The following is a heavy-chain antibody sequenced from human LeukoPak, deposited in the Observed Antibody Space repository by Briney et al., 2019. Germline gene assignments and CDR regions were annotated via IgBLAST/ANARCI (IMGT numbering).Heavy chain of an antibody. CDR2: ISSSSSYI. CDR3: ARDSYDSSGYHYYFDY. D-gene: IGHD3-22*01. CDR1: GFTFSGQK. J-gene: IGHJ4*02. V-gene: IGHV3-21*01. Sequence: GGSLRLSCATSGFTFSGQKVNWVRQAPGKGLEWVSSISSSSSYIYYADSVRGRFTISRDNAKNSLYLQMNSPRAEDTAVYYCARDSYDSSGYHYYFDYWGQGTLVTVSS.